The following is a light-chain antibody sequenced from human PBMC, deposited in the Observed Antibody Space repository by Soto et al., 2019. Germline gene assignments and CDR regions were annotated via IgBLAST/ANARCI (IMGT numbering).Light chain of an antibody. Sequence: QSVLTQPPSVSGAPGQRVTISCTGSSSNIGAGYDVHWYQQLPGTAPKLLIYGNINRPSGVPDRFSGSKSGTSASLAITGLQAEDEADYYFQSYDSSLRGVFGGGTKVTVL. CDR2: GNI. J-gene: IGLJ3*02. CDR1: SSNIGAGYD. CDR3: QSYDSSLRGV. V-gene: IGLV1-40*01.